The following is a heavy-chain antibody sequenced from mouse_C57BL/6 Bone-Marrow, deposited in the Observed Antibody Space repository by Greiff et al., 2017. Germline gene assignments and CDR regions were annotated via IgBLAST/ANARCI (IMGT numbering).Heavy chain of an antibody. J-gene: IGHJ2*01. Sequence: QVQLQQPGAELARPGASVKMSCKASGYTFTSYTMHWVKQRPGQGLEWIGYINPCSGYTKYNQKFKDKATLTADKSSSTAYMQLSSLTSEDSAVYYCALSLDYFDYWGQGTTLTVSS. CDR3: ALSLDYFDY. CDR2: INPCSGYT. V-gene: IGHV1-4*01. CDR1: GYTFTSYT.